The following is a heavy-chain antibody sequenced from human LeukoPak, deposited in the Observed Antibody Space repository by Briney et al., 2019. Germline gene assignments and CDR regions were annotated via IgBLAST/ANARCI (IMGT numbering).Heavy chain of an antibody. V-gene: IGHV4-4*02. CDR2: SYHSGST. J-gene: IGHJ4*02. D-gene: IGHD3-9*01. CDR3: ARRTTYFGWRPSESPSCFDY. Sequence: SETLSLTCAVSGGSISSSNWWSGVRQPPGKWVEWIGESYHSGSTNYNPSLKGRFTISVDKSKNQFPLKLNSVTAADTAVYYCARRTTYFGWRPSESPSCFDYWGQGTLVTVSS. CDR1: GGSISSSNW.